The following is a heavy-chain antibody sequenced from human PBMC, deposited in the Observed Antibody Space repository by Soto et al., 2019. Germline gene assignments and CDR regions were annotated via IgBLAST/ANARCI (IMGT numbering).Heavy chain of an antibody. D-gene: IGHD2-2*01. CDR2: IYPGDSDT. Sequence: GESLKISCKGSGYSFTNYWIGWVRQMPGKGLEWMGIIYPGDSDTRYSPSFQGQVTISADKSISTAYLQWSNLKASDTAMYYCARRWEGYCSGTRCYGRFDPWGQGTLVTVSS. J-gene: IGHJ5*02. CDR1: GYSFTNYW. V-gene: IGHV5-51*01. CDR3: ARRWEGYCSGTRCYGRFDP.